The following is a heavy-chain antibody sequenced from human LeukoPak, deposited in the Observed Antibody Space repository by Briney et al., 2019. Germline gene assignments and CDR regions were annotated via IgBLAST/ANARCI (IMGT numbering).Heavy chain of an antibody. CDR1: GYTFTTSV. D-gene: IGHD3-10*01. J-gene: IGHJ3*01. Sequence: PRASVKVSCKASGYTFTTSVMHWVRQAPGQRLEWMGWINAGNGNAKYSQRFQGRVTITRDTSATTAYMDLSSLRSEDTAVYYCARPFRGVTGYDAFDLWGQGTIVTVS. V-gene: IGHV1-3*01. CDR3: ARPFRGVTGYDAFDL. CDR2: INAGNGNA.